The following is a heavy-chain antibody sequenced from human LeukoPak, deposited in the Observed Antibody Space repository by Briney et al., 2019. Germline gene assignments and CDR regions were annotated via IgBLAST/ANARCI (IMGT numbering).Heavy chain of an antibody. J-gene: IGHJ1*01. CDR2: IYYSGST. CDR3: ARARPTAGSEHFQH. Sequence: SETLSLTCTVSGGSISSYYWSWIRQPPGKGLEWIGYIYYSGSTNYNPSLKSRVTISVDTSKNQFSLKLSSVTAADTAVYYCARARPTAGSEHFQHWGQGTLVTVSS. V-gene: IGHV4-59*08. CDR1: GGSISSYY. D-gene: IGHD2-15*01.